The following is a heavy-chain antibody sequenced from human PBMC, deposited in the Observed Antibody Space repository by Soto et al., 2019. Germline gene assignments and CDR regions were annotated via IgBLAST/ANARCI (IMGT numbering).Heavy chain of an antibody. J-gene: IGHJ4*02. Sequence: ASVKVSCKASGYTFTSYAMHWVRQAPGQRLEWMGWINPNNGNTKYSQKFQGRVTMTRNTSISTAYMELSSLRSEDTAVYYCARGRGMVYAILGYWGQGTLVTVSS. CDR1: GYTFTSYA. CDR2: INPNNGNT. V-gene: IGHV1-3*01. D-gene: IGHD2-8*01. CDR3: ARGRGMVYAILGY.